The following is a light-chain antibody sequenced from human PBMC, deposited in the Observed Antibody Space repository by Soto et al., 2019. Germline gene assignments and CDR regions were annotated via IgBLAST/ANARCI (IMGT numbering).Light chain of an antibody. Sequence: IVMTQSPRTLSLSPGERATLSCRASQPINNNYVAWYQQKPGEAPSLLIYGASDRATGVPDRISGSGSGTYFTLTISILEHEVFAFYCCKHNGYLISFGGGTKLESK. CDR2: GAS. CDR1: QPINNNY. CDR3: KHNGYLIS. J-gene: IGKJ4*01. V-gene: IGKV3-20*01.